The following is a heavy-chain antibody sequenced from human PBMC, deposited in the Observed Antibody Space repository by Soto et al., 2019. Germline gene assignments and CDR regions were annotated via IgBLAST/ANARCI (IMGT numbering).Heavy chain of an antibody. V-gene: IGHV4-31*03. Sequence: SETLSLTCTVSGGSISSGGYYWSWIRQHPGKGLEWIGYIYYSGSTYYNPSLKSRVTISVDTSKNQFSLKLSSVTAADTAVYYCARGVTIFGVVKRFDPWGQGTLVTVSS. CDR2: IYYSGST. D-gene: IGHD3-3*01. CDR1: GGSISSGGYY. CDR3: ARGVTIFGVVKRFDP. J-gene: IGHJ5*02.